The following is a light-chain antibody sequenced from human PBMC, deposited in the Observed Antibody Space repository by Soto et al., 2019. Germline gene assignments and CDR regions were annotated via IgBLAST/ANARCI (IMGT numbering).Light chain of an antibody. CDR3: SSYTTRSTYV. J-gene: IGLJ1*01. V-gene: IGLV2-14*01. CDR2: EVT. Sequence: QSVLTQPASVSGSPGQSITISCTGTSRDIGFFNYVSWYQQSPGNAPKLIIFEVTNRPSGVSNRFSASKSGNTASLTISGLQAEDGADYYCSSYTTRSTYVFGTGTKLTVL. CDR1: SRDIGFFNY.